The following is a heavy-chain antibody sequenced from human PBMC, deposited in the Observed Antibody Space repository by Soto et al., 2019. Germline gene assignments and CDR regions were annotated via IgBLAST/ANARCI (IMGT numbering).Heavy chain of an antibody. CDR1: GGSISSGGYY. Sequence: PSETLSLTCTVSGGSISSGGYYWSWIRQHPGKGLEWIGYIYYSGSTYYNPSLKSRVTISVDTSKNQFSLKLSSVTAADTAVYYCARVEPPHGSTQLVRPLGPGNPANWFDPWGQGTLVTVSS. V-gene: IGHV4-31*03. CDR3: ARVEPPHGSTQLVRPLGPGNPANWFDP. D-gene: IGHD3-10*01. J-gene: IGHJ5*02. CDR2: IYYSGST.